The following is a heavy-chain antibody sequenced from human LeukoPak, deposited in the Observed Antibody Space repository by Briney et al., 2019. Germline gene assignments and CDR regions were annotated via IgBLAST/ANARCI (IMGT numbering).Heavy chain of an antibody. V-gene: IGHV3-66*04. CDR2: IYSGGST. CDR3: ASQRDGYNIADY. Sequence: GGSLRLSCAASGFTVSSNYMSWVRQAPGKGLEWASVIYSGGSTYYADSVKGRFTISRDNSKNTLYLQMNSLRVEDTAVYYCASQRDGYNIADYWGQGTLVTVSS. D-gene: IGHD5-24*01. J-gene: IGHJ4*02. CDR1: GFTVSSNY.